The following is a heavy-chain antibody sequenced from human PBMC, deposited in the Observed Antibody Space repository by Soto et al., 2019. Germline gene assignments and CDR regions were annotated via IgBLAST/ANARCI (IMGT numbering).Heavy chain of an antibody. V-gene: IGHV1-18*01. CDR2: ISPYNDQT. CDR1: GYTFIRYG. CDR3: ARGGYYDNVWGKLSHYGLDV. Sequence: QVQLVQSASEVMKPGASVKVSCKASGYTFIRYGITWVRQAPGQRLEWMGWISPYNDQTIYAQKLQGRVTMTADTSTRTIYXXLRSLKSDDTAVYYCARGGYYDNVWGKLSHYGLDVWGQGTSVTVSS. J-gene: IGHJ6*02. D-gene: IGHD3-16*01.